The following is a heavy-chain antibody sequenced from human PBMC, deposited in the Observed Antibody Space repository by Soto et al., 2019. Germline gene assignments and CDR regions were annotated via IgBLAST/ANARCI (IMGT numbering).Heavy chain of an antibody. D-gene: IGHD3-3*01. Sequence: PGGSLRLSCAASGFTFSSYAMHWVRQAPGKGLEWVAVISYDGSNKYYADSVKGRFTTSRDNAKNSLFLQMNSLRDEDTAVYYCARKGVAFDYWGQGALVT. J-gene: IGHJ4*02. CDR3: ARKGVAFDY. CDR2: ISYDGSNK. V-gene: IGHV3-30-3*01. CDR1: GFTFSSYA.